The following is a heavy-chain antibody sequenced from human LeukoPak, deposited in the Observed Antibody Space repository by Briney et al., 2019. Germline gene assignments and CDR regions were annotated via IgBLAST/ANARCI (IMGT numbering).Heavy chain of an antibody. CDR1: GGSLSNYN. D-gene: IGHD6-19*01. V-gene: IGHV4-59*08. J-gene: IGHJ4*02. CDR3: ARGVPQWPARVDY. CDR2: IYYTGST. Sequence: PSETLSLTCTVSGGSLSNYNWSWIRQPPGKGLEWIGSIYYTGSTNYNPSLKSRVTISVETSKNQFSLKLSSVTAADTAVYFCARGVPQWPARVDYWGQGTLVTVSS.